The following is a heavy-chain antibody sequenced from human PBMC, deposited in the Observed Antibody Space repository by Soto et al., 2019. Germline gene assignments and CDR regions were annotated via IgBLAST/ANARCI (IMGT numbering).Heavy chain of an antibody. CDR2: VYYRGRS. Sequence: GTLSLTCTVSGGSVSNSNYYGGWIRQSPGKGLEWIGSVYYRGRSYSKSPVKSRVTISVDTSKNQFSLNLNSVTASDTAVYYCVSQRTSVLTQAYFDYWGPGALVTVSS. J-gene: IGHJ4*02. D-gene: IGHD2-8*01. CDR3: VSQRTSVLTQAYFDY. V-gene: IGHV4-39*01. CDR1: GGSVSNSNYY.